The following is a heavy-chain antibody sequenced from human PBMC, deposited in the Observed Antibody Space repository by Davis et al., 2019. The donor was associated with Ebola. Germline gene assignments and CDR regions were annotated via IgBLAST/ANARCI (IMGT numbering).Heavy chain of an antibody. J-gene: IGHJ3*02. D-gene: IGHD2-2*01. Sequence: AASVKVSCKASGYTFTSYAMHWVRQAPGQRLEWMGWINAGNGNTKYSQKFQGRVTITRDTSASTAYMELSSLRPEDTAVYYCRIVVVPKSANDAFDIWGQGTMVTVSS. CDR3: RIVVVPKSANDAFDI. CDR1: GYTFTSYA. CDR2: INAGNGNT. V-gene: IGHV1-3*01.